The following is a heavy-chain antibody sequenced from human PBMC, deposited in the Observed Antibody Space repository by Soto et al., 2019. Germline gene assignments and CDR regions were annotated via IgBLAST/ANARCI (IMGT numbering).Heavy chain of an antibody. V-gene: IGHV5-10-1*01. CDR2: IDPSDSYT. CDR1: GYSFTSYW. D-gene: IGHD2-8*01. J-gene: IGHJ5*02. Sequence: PGESLKISCKGSGYSFTSYWISWVRQMPGKGLEWMGRIDPSDSYTNYSPSFQGHVTISADKSISTAYLQWSSLKASDTAMYYCATEGYCTNGVCYISWFDPWGQGTLVTV. CDR3: ATEGYCTNGVCYISWFDP.